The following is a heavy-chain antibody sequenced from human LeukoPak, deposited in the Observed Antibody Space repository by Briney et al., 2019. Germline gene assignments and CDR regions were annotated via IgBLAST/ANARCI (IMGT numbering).Heavy chain of an antibody. CDR3: AREVVPQYSGYDWGWDY. D-gene: IGHD5-12*01. J-gene: IGHJ4*02. CDR2: IIPIFGTA. CDR1: GGTFSSYA. Sequence: VASVKVSCKASGGTFSSYAISWVRQAPGQGLEWMGGIIPIFGTANYAQKFQGRVTITADESTSTAYMELSSLRSEDTAVYYCAREVVPQYSGYDWGWDYWGQGTLVTVSS. V-gene: IGHV1-69*13.